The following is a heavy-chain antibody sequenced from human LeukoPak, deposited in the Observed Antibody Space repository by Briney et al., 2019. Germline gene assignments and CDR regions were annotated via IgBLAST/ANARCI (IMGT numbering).Heavy chain of an antibody. V-gene: IGHV3-64*01. CDR3: ARAWGAAGN. CDR1: GFTFSSYA. J-gene: IGHJ4*02. CDR2: ISSNGGST. Sequence: GGSLRLSCAASGFTFSSYAMHWVRQAPGKGLEYVSAISSNGGSTYYANSVKGRSTISRDNSKNTLYLQMGSLRAEDMAVYYCARAWGAAGNWGQGTLVTVSS. D-gene: IGHD6-13*01.